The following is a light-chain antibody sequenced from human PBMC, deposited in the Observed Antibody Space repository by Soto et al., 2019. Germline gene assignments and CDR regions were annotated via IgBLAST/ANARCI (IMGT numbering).Light chain of an antibody. V-gene: IGLV2-8*01. CDR3: SSYAGSNNLV. CDR1: SSDVGDYNY. J-gene: IGLJ2*01. CDR2: EVS. Sequence: SAPTQPPSASGSPGQSVTISCTGTSSDVGDYNYVSWYQQHPGKAPKLMIYEVSKRPSGVPDRFSGSKSGNTASLTVSGLQAEDEADYYCSSYAGSNNLVFGGGTKVTVL.